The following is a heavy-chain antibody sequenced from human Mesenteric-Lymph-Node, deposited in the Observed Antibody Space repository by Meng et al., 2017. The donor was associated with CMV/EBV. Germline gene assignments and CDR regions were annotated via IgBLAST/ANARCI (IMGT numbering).Heavy chain of an antibody. V-gene: IGHV3-30*02. CDR1: GFMFSNYH. CDR2: IRYDGTNK. Sequence: GESLKISCTASGFMFSNYHMQWVRQAPGKGLEWVAVIRYDGTNKYYAESVKGRLSVSRYNSRSTLYLQLVSLRPEDTAVYYCAQDDYGPLFGPWGQGTLVTVSS. CDR3: AQDDYGPLFGP. D-gene: IGHD4/OR15-4a*01. J-gene: IGHJ5*02.